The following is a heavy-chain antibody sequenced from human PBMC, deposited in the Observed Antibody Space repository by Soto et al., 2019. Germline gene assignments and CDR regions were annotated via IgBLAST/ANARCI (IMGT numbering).Heavy chain of an antibody. V-gene: IGHV3-74*01. Sequence: PWGSLRLSCAGPGFTFVNFWIRCVRQAPWKWRVWVARINTDGSVTSHADSVKGRFTISRDNAKSTLYLQMNSLREEDSAMYYCARQTGLGATNYWGRGTLVTVSS. CDR2: INTDGSVT. CDR1: GFTFVNFW. J-gene: IGHJ4*02. CDR3: ARQTGLGATNY. D-gene: IGHD1-26*01.